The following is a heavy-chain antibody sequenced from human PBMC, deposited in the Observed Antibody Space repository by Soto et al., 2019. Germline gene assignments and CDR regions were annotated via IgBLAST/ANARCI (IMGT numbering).Heavy chain of an antibody. CDR3: ARGIWVATTASYYFDY. D-gene: IGHD5-12*01. J-gene: IGHJ4*02. Sequence: ASVKVSCTVSGYTLTELSMHWVRQAPGKGLEWMGGFDPEDGETIYAQKFQGRVTMTEDTSTDTAYMDLRSLTSEDTAVYYCARGIWVATTASYYFDYWGQGTQVTVSS. V-gene: IGHV1-24*01. CDR2: FDPEDGET. CDR1: GYTLTELS.